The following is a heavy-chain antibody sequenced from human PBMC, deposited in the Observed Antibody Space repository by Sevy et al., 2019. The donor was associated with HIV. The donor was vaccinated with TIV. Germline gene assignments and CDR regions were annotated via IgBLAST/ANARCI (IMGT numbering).Heavy chain of an antibody. CDR3: ANDINGGCDCISCYPYYYYLYGLDV. CDR1: GFPFNDHA. J-gene: IGHJ6*02. V-gene: IGHV3-9*01. CDR2: VSWNSRNI. D-gene: IGHD2-2*01. Sequence: GGSLRLSCAASGFPFNDHAMHWVRQVPGKGLEWVSGVSWNSRNIGYADSVKGRFTISRDNANHCLYLEMNSLRPQDTALNYCANDINGGCDCISCYPYYYYLYGLDVWGQGTTVTVSS.